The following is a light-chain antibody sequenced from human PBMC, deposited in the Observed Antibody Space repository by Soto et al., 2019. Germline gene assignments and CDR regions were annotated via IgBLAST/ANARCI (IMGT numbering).Light chain of an antibody. J-gene: IGKJ3*01. V-gene: IGKV2D-29*01. Sequence: IVMTQTPLSLSVTPGQPASISCKSSQSLLHRDGRTYLYWYLQKPGQPPQLLIYEVSNRFSGVPDRFSGSGSGTDFTLTISSLQPEDFATYYCQQLSSYPRTFGTGTKVDIK. CDR1: QSLLHRDGRTY. CDR3: QQLSSYPRT. CDR2: EVS.